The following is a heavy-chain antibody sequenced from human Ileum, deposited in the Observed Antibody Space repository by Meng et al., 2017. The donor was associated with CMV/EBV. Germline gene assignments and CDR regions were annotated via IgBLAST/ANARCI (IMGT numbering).Heavy chain of an antibody. CDR2: IYWDDTK. D-gene: IGHD6-19*01. CDR1: WFSLSTNGVG. J-gene: IGHJ4*02. CDR3: ANRRGSGWYETYIDS. Sequence: IPFRESVPTLLTPTQSLPLTCTFSWFSLSTNGVGVGWIRQPPGKALEWLALIYWDDTKRYSPSLKSRLTISKDTSKNQVVLTMTNTDTVDTATYYCANRRGSGWYETYIDSWGQGTLVTVSS. V-gene: IGHV2-5*02.